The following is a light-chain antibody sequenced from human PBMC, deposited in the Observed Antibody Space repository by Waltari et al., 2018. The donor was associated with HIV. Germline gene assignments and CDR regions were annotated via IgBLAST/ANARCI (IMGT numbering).Light chain of an antibody. V-gene: IGLV6-57*04. J-gene: IGLJ2*01. CDR1: SGSIACRH. CDR2: ADD. Sequence: NLVLTQPHPVSESPGKTVAISCPRSSGSIACRHVQWDQHRPGRAPTTVIYADDPSPSGVPYRFSGSIDSASNAASLTFAGLKPEDESDYYSQSYDRTNVLFGRGSKLTVL. CDR3: QSYDRTNVL.